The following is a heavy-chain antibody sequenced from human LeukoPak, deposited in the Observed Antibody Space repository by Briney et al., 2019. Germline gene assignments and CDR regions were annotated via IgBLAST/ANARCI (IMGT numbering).Heavy chain of an antibody. Sequence: SETLSLTCTVSGGSISSYYWSWIRQPPGKGLEWIGYIYYSGSTNYNPSLKSRVTISVDTSKNQFSLKLSSVTAADTAVYYCARVGGYYDTSGYSQYVDYWGQGTLVTVSS. CDR2: IYYSGST. D-gene: IGHD3-22*01. CDR1: GGSISSYY. CDR3: ARVGGYYDTSGYSQYVDY. J-gene: IGHJ4*02. V-gene: IGHV4-59*01.